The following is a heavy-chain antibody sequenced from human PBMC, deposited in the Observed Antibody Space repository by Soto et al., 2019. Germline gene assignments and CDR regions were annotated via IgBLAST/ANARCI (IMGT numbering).Heavy chain of an antibody. CDR1: GFSFSIYA. Sequence: EVQLLESGGGLLQPGGSLRLSCAASGFSFSIYAMSWVRQAPGKGLEWVSTISGDGGVTHSAASVKGRFTISRDNSKNTLYLQMNSLRAEDTAVYYCAKHYYDSLTGYQYWGQGTLVTVSS. V-gene: IGHV3-23*01. J-gene: IGHJ4*02. D-gene: IGHD3-9*01. CDR2: ISGDGGVT. CDR3: AKHYYDSLTGYQY.